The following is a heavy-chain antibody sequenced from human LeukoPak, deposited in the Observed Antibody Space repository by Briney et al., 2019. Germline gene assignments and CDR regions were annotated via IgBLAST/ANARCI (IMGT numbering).Heavy chain of an antibody. Sequence: PGGSLRLSCAASGFTFSSYAMSWVRQAPGKGLEWVANIKQDGSEKYYVDSVKGRFTISRDNAKNSLYLQMNSLRAEDTAVYYCARDSVDKLGITSSFDYWGQGTLVTVSS. CDR2: IKQDGSEK. CDR1: GFTFSSYA. D-gene: IGHD7-27*01. V-gene: IGHV3-7*01. J-gene: IGHJ4*02. CDR3: ARDSVDKLGITSSFDY.